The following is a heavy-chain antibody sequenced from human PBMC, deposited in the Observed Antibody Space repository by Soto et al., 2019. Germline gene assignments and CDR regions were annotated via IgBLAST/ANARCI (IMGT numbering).Heavy chain of an antibody. D-gene: IGHD6-19*01. CDR1: GFTFSSYA. Sequence: PGGSLRLSCAASGFTFSSYAMSWVRQAPGKGLEWVSGISGSVGSTDYADFVKGRFSISRDNSKNTLYMQMNSLRDEDTAVYYCAKVGVAGLGAFDIWAQGTMVTGSS. CDR2: ISGSVGST. CDR3: AKVGVAGLGAFDI. J-gene: IGHJ3*02. V-gene: IGHV3-23*01.